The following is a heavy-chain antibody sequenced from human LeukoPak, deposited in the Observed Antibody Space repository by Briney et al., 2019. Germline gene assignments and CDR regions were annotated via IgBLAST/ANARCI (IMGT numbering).Heavy chain of an antibody. CDR3: ARRRQVTSYPPYAFDV. D-gene: IGHD2-2*01. J-gene: IGHJ3*01. Sequence: PSETLSLTCIVSGGSMSGSYWSWIRQPPGKGLEWLGNIHFTGSSKSNPSLKSRVTISLDTSKNQFSLRLASVTAADTAVYYCARRRQVTSYPPYAFDVWGPGTMVTVSS. V-gene: IGHV4-59*08. CDR1: GGSMSGSY. CDR2: IHFTGSS.